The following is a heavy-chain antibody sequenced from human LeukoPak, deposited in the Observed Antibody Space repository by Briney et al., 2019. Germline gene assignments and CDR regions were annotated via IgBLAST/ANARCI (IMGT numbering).Heavy chain of an antibody. J-gene: IGHJ5*02. V-gene: IGHV4-59*01. D-gene: IGHD4-17*01. Sequence: PSETLPLTCTVSGDSISNYYWNWIRQPPGKGLEWIGYIYYSGSTNYNPSLKSRVTISIDTSKNQFSLKLSSVTAADTAVYYCAREGMTTGEFDPWGQGTLVTVSS. CDR2: IYYSGST. CDR1: GDSISNYY. CDR3: AREGMTTGEFDP.